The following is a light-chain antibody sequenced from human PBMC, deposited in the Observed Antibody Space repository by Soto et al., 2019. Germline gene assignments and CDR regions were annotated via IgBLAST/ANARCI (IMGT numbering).Light chain of an antibody. V-gene: IGLV3-1*01. CDR3: QAWDSSTAV. Sequence: SSELTQPPSVSVSPGQTASITCSGDKLGDKYACWYQQKPGQSPVLVIYQDSKRPSGIPERFSGSNSGNTATLTIRGTQAMDEADYYCQAWDSSTAVFGTGTKLTLL. CDR1: KLGDKY. J-gene: IGLJ1*01. CDR2: QDS.